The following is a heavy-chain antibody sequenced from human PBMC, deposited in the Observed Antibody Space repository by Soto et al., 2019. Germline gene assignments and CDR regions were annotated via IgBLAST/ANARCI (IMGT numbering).Heavy chain of an antibody. Sequence: GGSLRLSCAASGFTFSSYSMHWVRQAPGKGLEWVAVISYDGSNKYYADSVKGRFTISRDNSKNTLYLQMNSLRAEDTAVYYCAKGSLTPGYWGQGTLVTVSS. CDR3: AKGSLTPGY. CDR1: GFTFSSYS. CDR2: ISYDGSNK. J-gene: IGHJ4*02. V-gene: IGHV3-30*18.